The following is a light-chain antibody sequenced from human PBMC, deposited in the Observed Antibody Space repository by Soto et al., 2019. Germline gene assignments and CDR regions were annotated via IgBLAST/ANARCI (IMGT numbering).Light chain of an antibody. J-gene: IGLJ1*01. V-gene: IGLV2-14*03. CDR2: GVT. Sequence: QSALTQPTSVSGSPGQSITISCTGNHNDIGTYDYVSWYQQHPGRAPRLLIYGVTTRPSGISDRFSASKSGLTASLTISGLQNEEDDDYYCSSFNSDRIYVFGPGTKVTV. CDR3: SSFNSDRIYV. CDR1: HNDIGTYDY.